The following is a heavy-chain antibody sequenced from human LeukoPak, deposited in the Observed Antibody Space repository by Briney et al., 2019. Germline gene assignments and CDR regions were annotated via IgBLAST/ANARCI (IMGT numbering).Heavy chain of an antibody. J-gene: IGHJ5*02. CDR1: GVTFSSYG. Sequence: GGSLRLSCAASGVTFSSYGMHWVRQAPGKGLEWVAVIWYDGSNKYYADSVKGRFTISRDNSKNTLYLQMNSLRAEGTAVYYYARDVVVVPAANWFDPWGQGTLVTVSS. V-gene: IGHV3-33*01. CDR2: IWYDGSNK. D-gene: IGHD2-2*01. CDR3: ARDVVVVPAANWFDP.